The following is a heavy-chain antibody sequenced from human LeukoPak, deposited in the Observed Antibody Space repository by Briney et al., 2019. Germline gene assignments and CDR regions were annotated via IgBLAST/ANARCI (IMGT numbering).Heavy chain of an antibody. D-gene: IGHD3-3*01. V-gene: IGHV3-21*01. CDR1: GFTFSSYS. J-gene: IGHJ6*02. CDR3: ARGDYDFWSGYYYYYGMDV. Sequence: GGSLRLSCAASGFTFSSYSMNWVRQAPGKGLEWVSSISSSSHIYYADSVKGRFTISRDNAKNSLYLQMNSLRAEDTAVYYCARGDYDFWSGYYYYYGMDVWGQGTTVTVSS. CDR2: ISSSSHI.